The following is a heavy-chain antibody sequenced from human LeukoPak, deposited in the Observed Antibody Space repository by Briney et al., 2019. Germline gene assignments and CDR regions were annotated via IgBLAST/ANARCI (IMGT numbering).Heavy chain of an antibody. CDR3: ARTYGSGSYSLSY. CDR1: GYTFTGYY. Sequence: ASVKVSCKASGYTFTGYYMHWVRRAPGQGLEWMGWINPNSGNTGYAQKFQGRVTITRNTSISTAYMELSSLRSEDTAVYYCARTYGSGSYSLSYWGQGTLVTVSS. D-gene: IGHD3-10*01. V-gene: IGHV1-8*03. J-gene: IGHJ4*02. CDR2: INPNSGNT.